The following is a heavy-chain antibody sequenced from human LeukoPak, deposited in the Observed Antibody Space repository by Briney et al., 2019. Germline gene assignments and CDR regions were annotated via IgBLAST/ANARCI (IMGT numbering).Heavy chain of an antibody. J-gene: IGHJ4*02. CDR2: ISGSGSST. CDR3: AKDQYYDSSGYYYDY. D-gene: IGHD3-22*01. Sequence: GGSLRLSCAASGFTFSSYAMSWVRQAPGKGLEWVSAISGSGSSTYYADSVKGRFTISRDNSKHTLYLQMNSLRAEDTAVYYCAKDQYYDSSGYYYDYWGQGTLVTVSS. CDR1: GFTFSSYA. V-gene: IGHV3-23*01.